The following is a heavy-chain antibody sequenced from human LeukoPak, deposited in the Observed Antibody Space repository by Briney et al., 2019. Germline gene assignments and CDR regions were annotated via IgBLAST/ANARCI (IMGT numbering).Heavy chain of an antibody. Sequence: ASVKVSCKASGYSFTGYYIHWVRQAPGQGLEWMAWINPNSGDTNSAQKFQGRVTMTRDTSISTVYMELSRLRSDDTAVFFCARGYYDSSDFEYFQHWGQGTLVTVSS. D-gene: IGHD3-22*01. CDR1: GYSFTGYY. CDR2: INPNSGDT. J-gene: IGHJ1*01. V-gene: IGHV1-2*02. CDR3: ARGYYDSSDFEYFQH.